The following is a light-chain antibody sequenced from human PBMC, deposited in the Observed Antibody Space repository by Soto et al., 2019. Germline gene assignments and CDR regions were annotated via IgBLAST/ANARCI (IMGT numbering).Light chain of an antibody. J-gene: IGKJ2*01. CDR3: QQSYSTPPNP. V-gene: IGKV3D-15*01. CDR1: QSVATN. Sequence: VWTQSPATLSVYPGATVTLSCGASQSVATNLAWYQQRPGQAPRLLIYGASSRATGIPDRFSGSGSGTDFTLTISSLQPEDFATYDGQQSYSTPPNPFGRGTKVDIK. CDR2: GAS.